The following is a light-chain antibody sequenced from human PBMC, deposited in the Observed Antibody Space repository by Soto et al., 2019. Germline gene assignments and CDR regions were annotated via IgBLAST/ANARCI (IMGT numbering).Light chain of an antibody. Sequence: EIVLTQSPATLSLSPGERATLSCGASRSVSANYLAWYQQRPGLAPRLLIYDASTRATGVPDRFSGSGSGTDLTFSISRLEPEDFAVHYCQQYAETPLVTFGQGTRLEIK. CDR3: QQYAETPLVT. J-gene: IGKJ5*01. CDR1: RSVSANY. V-gene: IGKV3D-20*01. CDR2: DAS.